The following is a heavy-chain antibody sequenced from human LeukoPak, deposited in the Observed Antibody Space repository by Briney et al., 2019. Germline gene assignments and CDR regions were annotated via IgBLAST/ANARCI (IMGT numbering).Heavy chain of an antibody. J-gene: IGHJ4*02. CDR1: GGSFSGYY. V-gene: IGHV4-34*01. D-gene: IGHD3-22*01. CDR3: ARGPPTDYYDSSGFYYVFDY. CDR2: INHSGGT. Sequence: SETLSLTCAVYGGSFSGYYWSWIRQPPGKGLEWIGEINHSGGTNYNPSLKSRVTISVDTSKNQFSLKLSSVTAADTAVYFCARGPPTDYYDSSGFYYVFDYWGQGTLVTVSS.